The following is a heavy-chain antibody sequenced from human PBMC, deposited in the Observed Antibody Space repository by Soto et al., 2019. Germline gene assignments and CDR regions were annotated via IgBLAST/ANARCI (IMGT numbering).Heavy chain of an antibody. CDR3: AKFLGSSGWVYWYFDL. Sequence: EVQLLESGGGLVQPGGSLRLSCAASGFTFSSYAMSWVRQAPGKGLEWVSAISGSGASTYYANSVKGRFTISRDNSKSPLYLQMTSLGAEDTAVYDCAKFLGSSGWVYWYFDLWGRGTLVTVSS. CDR2: ISGSGAST. D-gene: IGHD6-19*01. J-gene: IGHJ2*01. V-gene: IGHV3-23*01. CDR1: GFTFSSYA.